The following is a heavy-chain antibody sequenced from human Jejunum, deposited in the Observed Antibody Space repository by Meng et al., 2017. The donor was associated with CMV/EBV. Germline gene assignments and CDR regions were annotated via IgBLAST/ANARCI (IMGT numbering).Heavy chain of an antibody. CDR2: ITSGNRCI. Sequence: LSCSRSGLPFHPYPMHWVRHAQGKELGWVSSITSGNRCIFQADSVEGRFTISRDNAKKSLYLQINGLTAADTAVYYCATGYRLGGGPNWGQGTLVTVSS. J-gene: IGHJ4*02. D-gene: IGHD5-18*01. CDR3: ATGYRLGGGPN. CDR1: GLPFHPYP. V-gene: IGHV3-21*01.